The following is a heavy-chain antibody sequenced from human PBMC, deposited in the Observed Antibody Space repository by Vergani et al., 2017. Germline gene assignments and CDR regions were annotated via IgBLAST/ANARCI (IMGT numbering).Heavy chain of an antibody. V-gene: IGHV3-21*01. CDR2: ISSSSSYI. CDR3: ARGNRAYCSSTSCYTTFDI. D-gene: IGHD2-2*02. Sequence: EVQLVESGGGLVKPGGSLRLSCAASGFTFSSYSMNWVRQAPGKGLEWVSSISSSSSYIYYADSVKGRFTISRDNAKNSLYLHMNSLRAEDTAVYYCARGNRAYCSSTSCYTTFDIWGQGTMVTVSS. CDR1: GFTFSSYS. J-gene: IGHJ3*02.